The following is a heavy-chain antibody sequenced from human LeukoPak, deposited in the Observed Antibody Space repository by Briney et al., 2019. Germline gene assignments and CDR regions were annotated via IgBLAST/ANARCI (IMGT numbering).Heavy chain of an antibody. CDR3: ARAPTRYCSSTSCYAFDY. CDR2: ISSGSTYI. V-gene: IGHV3-21*01. D-gene: IGHD2-2*01. Sequence: PGGSLRLSCAASGFTFSTYSMSWVRQAPGKGLEWVSSISSGSTYIYYADSVKGRFTISRDNAKNSLYLQMNSLRDEDTAVYYCARAPTRYCSSTSCYAFDYWGQGTLVTVSS. CDR1: GFTFSTYS. J-gene: IGHJ4*02.